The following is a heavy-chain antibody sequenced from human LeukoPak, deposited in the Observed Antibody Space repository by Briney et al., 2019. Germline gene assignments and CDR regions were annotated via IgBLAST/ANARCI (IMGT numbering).Heavy chain of an antibody. CDR3: ARHKKSSYNYGLHAFDI. D-gene: IGHD5-24*01. Sequence: SETLSLTCIVSDGSISSSSFYWGWIRQPPGKGLEWVGSIYYSGSTYSGSTYYNPSLKSRVTISVDTSKNQFSLKLSSVTAADTAVYYCARHKKSSYNYGLHAFDIWGQGTMVTVSS. J-gene: IGHJ3*02. V-gene: IGHV4-39*01. CDR2: IYYSGSTYSGST. CDR1: DGSISSSSFY.